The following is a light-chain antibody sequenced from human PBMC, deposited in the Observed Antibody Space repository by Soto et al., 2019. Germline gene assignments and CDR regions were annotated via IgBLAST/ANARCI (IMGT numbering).Light chain of an antibody. CDR2: DAS. V-gene: IGKV3-20*01. CDR1: QSDSSSY. J-gene: IGKJ3*01. Sequence: IALTPSPSIMTLSPWERATLSCRASQSDSSSYLAWYHQKPGQAPRLLIYDASSRSTGIPDRFSGSGSGTDFTLTISRLEPEDFAVYYCQQYGNSPPFTFGPGTKVDIK. CDR3: QQYGNSPPFT.